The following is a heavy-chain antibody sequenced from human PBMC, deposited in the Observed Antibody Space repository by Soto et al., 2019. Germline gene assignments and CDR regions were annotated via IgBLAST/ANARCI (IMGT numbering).Heavy chain of an antibody. J-gene: IGHJ6*02. V-gene: IGHV1-18*01. CDR1: GYTFTSYG. Sequence: QVQVMQSGAEVKKPGASVKVSCKASGYTFTSYGISWVRQAPGQGPEWMGWISTYNGNTNYAQKLQGRVTMTTDTTTRTAYMELRSLRSDDTAVYYCGRDLYQSVFYYGMDVWGQGTTVTVSS. CDR3: GRDLYQSVFYYGMDV. D-gene: IGHD2-2*01. CDR2: ISTYNGNT.